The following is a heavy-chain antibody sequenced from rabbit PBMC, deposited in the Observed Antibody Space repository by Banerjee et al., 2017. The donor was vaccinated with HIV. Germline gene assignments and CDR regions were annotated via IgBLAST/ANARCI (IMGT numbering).Heavy chain of an antibody. Sequence: QEQLVESGGDLVRPEGSLTLTCTASGFSFSTDYWICWVRQAPGKGLEWIACIYGGSSGSTYYASWAKGRFTISKTSSTTVTLQMTSLTAADTATYFCARDLAGVIGWNFDLWGQGTLVTVS. CDR2: IYGGSSGST. CDR1: GFSFSTDYW. J-gene: IGHJ4*01. CDR3: ARDLAGVIGWNFDL. V-gene: IGHV1S45*01. D-gene: IGHD4-1*01.